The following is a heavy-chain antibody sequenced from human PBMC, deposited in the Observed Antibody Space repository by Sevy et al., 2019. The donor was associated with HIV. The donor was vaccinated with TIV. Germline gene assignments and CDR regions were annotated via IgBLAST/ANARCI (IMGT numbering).Heavy chain of an antibody. D-gene: IGHD3-22*01. J-gene: IGHJ4*02. CDR2: IKSKIDGEAT. Sequence: GGSLRLACAVSGFTFSNAWMNWVRRAPGTGLQWVGLIKSKIDGEATDYAAPVKGRFTISRDDSKNTVYLQMNSLKTEDTAVYYCATAPGYYDSSPFDYWDPGTLVTVSS. CDR1: GFTFSNAW. CDR3: ATAPGYYDSSPFDY. V-gene: IGHV3-15*01.